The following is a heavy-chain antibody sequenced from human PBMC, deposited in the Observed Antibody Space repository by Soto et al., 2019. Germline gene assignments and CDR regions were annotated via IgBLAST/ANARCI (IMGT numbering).Heavy chain of an antibody. Sequence: GETLKISCKGSGYSFTSYWIGWVRQMPGKGLEWMGIIYPGDSDTRYSPSFQGQVTISAGKSISTAYLQWSSLKASDTAMYYCARTAYSYGFSDYYYGMDVWGQGTTVTVSS. CDR2: IYPGDSDT. V-gene: IGHV5-51*01. CDR3: ARTAYSYGFSDYYYGMDV. J-gene: IGHJ6*02. CDR1: GYSFTSYW. D-gene: IGHD5-18*01.